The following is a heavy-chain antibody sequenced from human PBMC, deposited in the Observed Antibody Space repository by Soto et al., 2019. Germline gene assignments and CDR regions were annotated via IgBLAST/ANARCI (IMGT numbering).Heavy chain of an antibody. CDR2: IYYSGST. J-gene: IGHJ4*02. CDR3: ARRRGSTVTGSFDY. V-gene: IGHV4-31*03. D-gene: IGHD4-17*01. CDR1: GGSISSGGYY. Sequence: QVQLQESGPGLVKPSQTLSLTCTVSGGSISSGGYYWSWIRQHPGKGLEWIGYIYYSGSTYYNPSLKSRVTXXVXTYXNQFSLKLSSVTAADTAVYYCARRRGSTVTGSFDYWGQGTLVTVSS.